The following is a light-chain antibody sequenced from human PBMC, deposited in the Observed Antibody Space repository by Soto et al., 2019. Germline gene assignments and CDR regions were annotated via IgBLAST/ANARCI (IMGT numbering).Light chain of an antibody. CDR2: GAS. V-gene: IGKV3-20*01. CDR1: QSVGSNF. CDR3: QQYGDSMRT. J-gene: IGKJ4*01. Sequence: EIVLTQSPGTLSLSPGERATLSCRASQSVGSNFLAWYQQKPDQAPRLLIYGASSRATGIPDRFSGSGSGTDFTLTISRLEAEDFAVYYCQQYGDSMRTFGGGTKVEIK.